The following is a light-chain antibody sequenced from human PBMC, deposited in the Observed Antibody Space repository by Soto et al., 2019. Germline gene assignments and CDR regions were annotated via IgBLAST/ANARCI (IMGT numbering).Light chain of an antibody. J-gene: IGKJ1*01. CDR3: QQYNSPWT. Sequence: DIPMTQSPSTLSASVGDRVTITCRASQSISRWLAWYQQRPGKAPNLLIYDASTLQSGVPSRFSGSGSGTEFTLTITSLQPDDFATYFCQQYNSPWTFGQGTNVEIK. CDR1: QSISRW. V-gene: IGKV1-5*01. CDR2: DAS.